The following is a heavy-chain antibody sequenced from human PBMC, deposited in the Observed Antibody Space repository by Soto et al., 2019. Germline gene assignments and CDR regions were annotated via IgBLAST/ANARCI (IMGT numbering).Heavy chain of an antibody. CDR2: INPNSGGT. D-gene: IGHD3-10*01. V-gene: IGHV1-2*04. CDR3: ARDNYNEAYYYGSGLYYGKDV. CDR1: GYTFTGYY. J-gene: IGHJ6*02. Sequence: ASVKVSCKASGYTFTGYYMHWVRQAPGQGLEWMGWINPNSGGTNYAQKFQGWVAMTRDTSISTAYMELSRLRSDDTAVYYCARDNYNEAYYYGSGLYYGKDVWGQGTTVTVSS.